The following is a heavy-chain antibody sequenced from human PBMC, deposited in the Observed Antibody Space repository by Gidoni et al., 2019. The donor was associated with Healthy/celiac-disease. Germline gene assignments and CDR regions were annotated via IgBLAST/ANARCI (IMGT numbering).Heavy chain of an antibody. D-gene: IGHD3-10*01. CDR1: GFSLSNARMG. J-gene: IGHJ3*02. V-gene: IGHV2-26*01. Sequence: LSGFSLSNARMGVSWIRQPPGKALEWLAHIFSNDEKSYSTSLKSRLTISKDTSKSQVVLTMTNMDPVDTATYYCARTITYIWFGEGNDAFDIWGQGTMVTVSS. CDR3: ARTITYIWFGEGNDAFDI. CDR2: IFSNDEK.